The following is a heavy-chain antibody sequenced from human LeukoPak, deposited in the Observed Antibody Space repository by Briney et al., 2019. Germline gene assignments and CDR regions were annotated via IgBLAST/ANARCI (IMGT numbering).Heavy chain of an antibody. CDR3: ARVGHPWGIEDAFDI. CDR2: TYYRSKWYN. V-gene: IGHV6-1*01. J-gene: IGHJ3*02. D-gene: IGHD3-16*01. CDR1: GDSVSKKNIA. Sequence: SQTLSLTCAISGDSVSKKNIAWNWIRQSPSRGLEWLGRTYYRSKWYNDYAVSVKSRITINPDTSENQFSLQPNSVTPEDTAVYYCARVGHPWGIEDAFDIWGQGTMVTVSS.